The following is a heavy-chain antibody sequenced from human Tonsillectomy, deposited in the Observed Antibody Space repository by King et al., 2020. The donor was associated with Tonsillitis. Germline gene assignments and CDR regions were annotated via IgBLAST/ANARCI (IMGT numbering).Heavy chain of an antibody. V-gene: IGHV3-23*04. CDR2: ISGSGGST. D-gene: IGHD4-11*01. J-gene: IGHJ6*02. Sequence: VQLVESGGGLVQPGGSLRLSCAASGFTFSSYAMSWVRQAPGKGLEWVSAISGSGGSTYYADPVKGRFTISRDNSKNTLYLQMNSLRAEDTAVYYCATDESLATTVPTTYYYYYGLAVWGQGTTVTVSS. CDR1: GFTFSSYA. CDR3: ATDESLATTVPTTYYYYYGLAV.